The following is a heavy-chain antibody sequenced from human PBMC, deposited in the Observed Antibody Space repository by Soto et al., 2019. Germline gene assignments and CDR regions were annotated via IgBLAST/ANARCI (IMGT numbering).Heavy chain of an antibody. CDR3: ARDPGIVVVVAAESDWFDP. D-gene: IGHD2-15*01. CDR1: GFTFSNYG. J-gene: IGHJ5*02. CDR2: IWYDGGNK. V-gene: IGHV3-33*01. Sequence: SGGSLRLSCVASGFTFSNYGMQWVRQAPGKGLEWVAVIWYDGGNKYYADSVKGRFTISRDNSKNTLYLQMNSLRAEDTAVYYCARDPGIVVVVAAESDWFDPWGHRTLVTVSS.